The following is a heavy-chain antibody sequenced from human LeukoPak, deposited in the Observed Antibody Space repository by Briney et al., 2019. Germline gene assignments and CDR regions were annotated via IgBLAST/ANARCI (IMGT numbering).Heavy chain of an antibody. V-gene: IGHV1-2*02. CDR3: ARDPDPNSSGWYPLFDY. D-gene: IGHD6-19*01. CDR1: GYTFTGYY. Sequence: ASVKVSCKASGYTFTGYYMHWVRQAPGQGLEWMGWINPNSGGTNYAQKFQGRVTVTRDTSISTAYMELSRLRSDDTAVYYCARDPDPNSSGWYPLFDYWGQGTLVTVSS. CDR2: INPNSGGT. J-gene: IGHJ4*02.